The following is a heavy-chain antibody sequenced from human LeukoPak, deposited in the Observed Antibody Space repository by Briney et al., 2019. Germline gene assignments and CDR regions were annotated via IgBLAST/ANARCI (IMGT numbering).Heavy chain of an antibody. D-gene: IGHD6-13*01. J-gene: IGHJ4*02. CDR3: QLVGPPNFDY. CDR1: GFTVSSNY. CDR2: IYSGGST. Sequence: TGGSLRLSCAASGFTVSSNYMSWVRQAPGKGLEWVSVIYSGGSTYYADSVKGRFTISRDNSKNTLYLQMNSLRAEDTAAYYCQLVGPPNFDYWGQGTLVTVSS. V-gene: IGHV3-53*01.